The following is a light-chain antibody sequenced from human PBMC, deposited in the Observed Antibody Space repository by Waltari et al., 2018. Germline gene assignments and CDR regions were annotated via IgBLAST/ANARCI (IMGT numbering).Light chain of an antibody. J-gene: IGKJ1*01. CDR3: QKYGTLPAT. CDR2: DAS. CDR1: QSVSKY. Sequence: EIVLTQSPGTLSLSPGERATLSCRASQSVSKYLAWYQQKPGQAPRLLIYDASTRAIGIPDRFSGSGWGTDFSLTISRLEPEDFAVYYCQKYGTLPATFGQGTKVQMK. V-gene: IGKV3-20*01.